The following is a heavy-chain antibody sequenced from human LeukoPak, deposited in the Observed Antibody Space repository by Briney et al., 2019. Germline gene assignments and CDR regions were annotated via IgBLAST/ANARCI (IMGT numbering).Heavy chain of an antibody. CDR1: RFTFSYYY. V-gene: IGHV3-11*01. J-gene: IGHJ4*02. Sequence: GGSLRLSCAASRFTFSYYYMSWIRQAPGKGLEWVSYISSSGTTIYYADSVKGRFTISRDNAKSSLYLQMNRLRAEDTAVYYCARARDGSGTAGFDYWGQGTLVTVSS. CDR2: ISSSGTTI. D-gene: IGHD3-10*01. CDR3: ARARDGSGTAGFDY.